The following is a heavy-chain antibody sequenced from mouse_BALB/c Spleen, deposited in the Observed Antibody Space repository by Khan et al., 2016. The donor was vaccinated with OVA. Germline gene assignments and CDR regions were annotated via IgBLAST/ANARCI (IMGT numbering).Heavy chain of an antibody. CDR2: INPSNDYT. Sequence: QIQLVQSGAELARPGASVKMSCKASGYTFTSYTMHWVKQRPGQGLEWIGYINPSNDYTIYNQKFKDKATLTADRSSSTAYMQLSSLTSEDSAVYYCTKSGAYYRYDGYFDVWGAGTTVTVSS. V-gene: IGHV1-4*01. D-gene: IGHD2-14*01. J-gene: IGHJ1*01. CDR3: TKSGAYYRYDGYFDV. CDR1: GYTFTSYT.